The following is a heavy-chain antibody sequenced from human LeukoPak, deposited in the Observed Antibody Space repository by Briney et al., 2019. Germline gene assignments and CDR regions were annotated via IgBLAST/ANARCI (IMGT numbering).Heavy chain of an antibody. CDR1: GYTFTGYY. D-gene: IGHD2-15*01. CDR2: INPNSGGT. Sequence: ASVKVSCKPSGYTFTGYYIQWVRQAPGQGLEWMGWINPNSGGTNYAQKFQGRVTMTRDTSTSTAYMELSSLRSDDTAVYYCARGVVAATFYYYMDVWGKGTTVTVSS. V-gene: IGHV1-2*02. J-gene: IGHJ6*03. CDR3: ARGVVAATFYYYMDV.